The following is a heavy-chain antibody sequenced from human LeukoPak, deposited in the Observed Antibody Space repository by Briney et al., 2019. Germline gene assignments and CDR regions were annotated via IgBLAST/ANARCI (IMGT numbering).Heavy chain of an antibody. Sequence: ASVKVSCKASGYTFSSYDINWVRQATGQGLEWMGWMNPNSGNTGYAQKFQGRVTMTRNTSISTAYMELSSLRSEDTAVYYCVYEAGGPNWFDPWGQGTLVTVSS. J-gene: IGHJ5*02. CDR1: GYTFSSYD. D-gene: IGHD3-16*01. V-gene: IGHV1-8*01. CDR3: VYEAGGPNWFDP. CDR2: MNPNSGNT.